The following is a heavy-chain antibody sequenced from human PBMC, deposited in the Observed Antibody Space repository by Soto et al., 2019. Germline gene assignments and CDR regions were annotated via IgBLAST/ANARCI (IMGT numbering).Heavy chain of an antibody. Sequence: QVQLVESGGAVVQPGRSLRLSCAASGFSFGAYGMHWVRQSPDKGMEWVAVIGRDGSAKVYTDSVKGRFTMSRDNSMNTLHMQMDRLREEDTSVYYCAREAAHGNWYLDLWGRGTLVTVSS. CDR1: GFSFGAYG. CDR2: IGRDGSAK. CDR3: AREAAHGNWYLDL. J-gene: IGHJ2*01. V-gene: IGHV3-30*03.